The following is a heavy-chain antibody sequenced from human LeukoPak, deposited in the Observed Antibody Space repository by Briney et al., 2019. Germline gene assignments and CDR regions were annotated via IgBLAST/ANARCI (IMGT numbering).Heavy chain of an antibody. Sequence: ASVKVSCKASGYTFTSYAMNWVRQAPGQGLEWMGWINTNTGNPTYAQGFTGRFVFSLDTSVSTAYLQISSLKAEDTAVYYCARESSGWPYGAFDIWGQGTMVTVSS. CDR1: GYTFTSYA. J-gene: IGHJ3*02. V-gene: IGHV7-4-1*02. CDR2: INTNTGNP. CDR3: ARESSGWPYGAFDI. D-gene: IGHD6-19*01.